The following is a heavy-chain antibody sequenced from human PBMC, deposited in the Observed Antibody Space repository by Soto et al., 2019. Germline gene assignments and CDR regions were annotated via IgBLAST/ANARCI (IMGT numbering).Heavy chain of an antibody. J-gene: IGHJ4*02. V-gene: IGHV1-46*01. D-gene: IGHD1-26*01. CDR3: ARGAIIVGATSLFDY. CDR2: INSSAGRT. CDR1: GYTFTSYY. Sequence: ASVKVSCKASGYTFTSYYMHWVRQAPGQGLEWMGIINSSAGRTTYAQKLQGRVTMTRDTSTTTVYMELSSLKSEDTAVYYCARGAIIVGATSLFDYWGQGTLVTVSS.